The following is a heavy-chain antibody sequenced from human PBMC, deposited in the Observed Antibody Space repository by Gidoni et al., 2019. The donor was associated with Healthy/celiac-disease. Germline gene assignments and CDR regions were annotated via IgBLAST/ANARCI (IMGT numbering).Heavy chain of an antibody. CDR1: GFTFSSYS. D-gene: IGHD5-18*01. CDR2: ISSSSSYI. V-gene: IGHV3-21*01. J-gene: IGHJ6*02. Sequence: EVQLVASGGGLVKPGGSLRLSCAASGFTFSSYSMNWVRQAPGKGLEWVSSISSSSSYIYYADSVKGRFTISRDNAKNSLYLQMNSLRAEDTAVYYCARDWYRTHPRDTAMVVYYYYYGMDVWGQGTTVTVSS. CDR3: ARDWYRTHPRDTAMVVYYYYYGMDV.